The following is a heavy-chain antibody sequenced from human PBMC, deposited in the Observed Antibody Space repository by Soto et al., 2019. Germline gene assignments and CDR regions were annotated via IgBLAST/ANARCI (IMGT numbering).Heavy chain of an antibody. Sequence: EVQLLESGGGLVQPGGSLRLSCAASGFTFSSYAMSWVRQAPGKGLEWVSGISGSGGSTYYADSVKGRFTISRANSKNTLHLQMNSLRAEDTAVYYCAKETIVVVPTAIRGAVDYWGQGTLVTVSS. D-gene: IGHD2-2*01. CDR2: ISGSGGST. V-gene: IGHV3-23*01. CDR3: AKETIVVVPTAIRGAVDY. J-gene: IGHJ4*02. CDR1: GFTFSSYA.